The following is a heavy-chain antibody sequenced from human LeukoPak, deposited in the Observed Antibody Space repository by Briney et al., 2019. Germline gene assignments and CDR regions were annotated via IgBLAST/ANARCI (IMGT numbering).Heavy chain of an antibody. CDR3: ARAFSSGYLGYYYYYMDV. Sequence: ASVKVSCKASGYTFTSYGISWVRQAPGQGLEWMGWISAYNGNTNYAQKLQGRVTMTTDTSTSTAYMELRSLRSDDTAVYYCARAFSSGYLGYYYYYMDVWGKGTTVTVSS. CDR1: GYTFTSYG. D-gene: IGHD3-9*01. CDR2: ISAYNGNT. J-gene: IGHJ6*03. V-gene: IGHV1-18*01.